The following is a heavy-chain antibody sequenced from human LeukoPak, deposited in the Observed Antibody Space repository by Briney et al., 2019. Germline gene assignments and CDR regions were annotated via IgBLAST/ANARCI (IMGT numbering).Heavy chain of an antibody. CDR2: IDHSGSN. D-gene: IGHD2-21*02. V-gene: IGHV4-34*01. CDR3: ARGGFYCGGDCYVDY. Sequence: SDTLSLTCAVYGGSFSPYYWSWIRQPPGKGLEWIGEIDHSGSNNYNASLKSRVTISVDTSKNQFSLRLSSVTAADTAVYYCARGGFYCGGDCYVDYWGQGTLVTVSS. J-gene: IGHJ4*02. CDR1: GGSFSPYY.